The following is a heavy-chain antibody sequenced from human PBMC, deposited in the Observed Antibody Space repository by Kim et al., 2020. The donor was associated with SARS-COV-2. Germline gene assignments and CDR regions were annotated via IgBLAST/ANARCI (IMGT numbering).Heavy chain of an antibody. D-gene: IGHD3-10*01. Sequence: GGSLRLSCAASGFTFSDYYMSWIRQAPGKGLEWVSYISSSSSHTNDADSVKGRFTISRDNAKNSLYLQMNSLRAEDTAVYHCARRTYYYGSGPYFDYWGQGTLVTVSS. CDR2: ISSSSSHT. V-gene: IGHV3-11*03. CDR1: GFTFSDYY. CDR3: ARRTYYYGSGPYFDY. J-gene: IGHJ4*02.